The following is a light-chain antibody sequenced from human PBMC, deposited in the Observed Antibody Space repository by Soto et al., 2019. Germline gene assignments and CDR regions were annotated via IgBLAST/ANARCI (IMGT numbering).Light chain of an antibody. CDR3: QSYDSSLSGSYV. V-gene: IGLV1-40*01. Sequence: QSVLTQPPSVSGAPGQRVTISCTGSSSNIGAGYDVNWYQQLPGTAPKLLIYANSNRPSGVPDRFSGSKSGTSASLAITGLQAADAADYYCQSYDSSLSGSYVFGPGTKLTVL. J-gene: IGLJ1*01. CDR2: ANS. CDR1: SSNIGAGYD.